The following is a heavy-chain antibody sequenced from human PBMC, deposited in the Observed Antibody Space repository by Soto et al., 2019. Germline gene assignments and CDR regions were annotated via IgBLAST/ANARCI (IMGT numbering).Heavy chain of an antibody. CDR3: ALAGDYDLLSFDH. V-gene: IGHV2-5*02. D-gene: IGHD4-17*01. CDR2: IYWDDDP. Sequence: QITLKESGPPLVRPPQPLTLTCAFSGFSLTTTSLAVAWIRQPPGKALEWLALIYWDDDPRYSPSLKYRLTISKDTSRSRVVLTISNMNPDDTGTYFCALAGDYDLLSFDHWGPGTLVTVSS. CDR1: GFSLTTTSLA. J-gene: IGHJ4*02.